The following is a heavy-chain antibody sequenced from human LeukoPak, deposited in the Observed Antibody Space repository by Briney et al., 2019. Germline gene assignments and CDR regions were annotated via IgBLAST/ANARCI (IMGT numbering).Heavy chain of an antibody. CDR1: GGSISSYY. V-gene: IGHV4-4*07. D-gene: IGHD6-19*01. Sequence: SETLSLTCTVSGGSISSYYWSWIRQPAGKGLEWIGRIYTSGSTNYNPSLKSRVTMSVDTSKNQFSLKLSSVTAADTAVYYCAREGSGWYRSYFYYYMDVWGKGTTATVSS. CDR2: IYTSGST. J-gene: IGHJ6*03. CDR3: AREGSGWYRSYFYYYMDV.